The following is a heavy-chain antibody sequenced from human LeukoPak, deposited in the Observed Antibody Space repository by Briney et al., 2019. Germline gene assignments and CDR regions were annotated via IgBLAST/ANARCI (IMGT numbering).Heavy chain of an antibody. CDR1: GYTFTNYY. J-gene: IGHJ3*02. Sequence: ASVKVSCKTSGYTFTNYYMHWVRQAPGQGLEWMGIINPSGGRTSYARKFQGRVTMTRDTSTSIVYMELSSLRSEDTAVYYCAREGTRGSTHAFDIWGQGTMVTVSS. V-gene: IGHV1-46*01. D-gene: IGHD1-7*01. CDR2: INPSGGRT. CDR3: AREGTRGSTHAFDI.